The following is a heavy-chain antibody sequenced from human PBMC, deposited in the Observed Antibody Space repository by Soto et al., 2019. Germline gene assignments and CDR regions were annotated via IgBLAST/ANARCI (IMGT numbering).Heavy chain of an antibody. CDR1: GFILSDHY. CDR2: SRNKANSYTT. CDR3: ARAAPPFQH. V-gene: IGHV3-72*01. D-gene: IGHD6-25*01. J-gene: IGHJ1*01. Sequence: EVQLVESGGGLVQPGGSLRLSCAASGFILSDHYMDWVRQAPGKGLEWVGRSRNKANSYTTEYVASVKGRFTISRDESKNSLYLQMNSLITEDTAVYYFARAAPPFQHWGQGTLVTVSS.